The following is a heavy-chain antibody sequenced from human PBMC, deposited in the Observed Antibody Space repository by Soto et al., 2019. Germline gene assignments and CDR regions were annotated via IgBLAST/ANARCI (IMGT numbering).Heavy chain of an antibody. Sequence: QVQLVQSGAEVKKPGASVKVSCKASGYTFTSYDINWVRQATGLGLVWMGWMNPNSGNTGYAQKFHGRFTMTRNTYISTAYMELSSLRSEDTAVYYCARAKNGDVRRGVNDYYYMDVWGKGTTVTVSS. CDR1: GYTFTSYD. J-gene: IGHJ6*03. D-gene: IGHD4-17*01. CDR3: ARAKNGDVRRGVNDYYYMDV. V-gene: IGHV1-8*01. CDR2: MNPNSGNT.